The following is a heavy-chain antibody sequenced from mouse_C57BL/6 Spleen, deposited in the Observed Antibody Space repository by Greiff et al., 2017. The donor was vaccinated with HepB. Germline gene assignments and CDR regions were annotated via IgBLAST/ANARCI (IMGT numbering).Heavy chain of an antibody. CDR1: GFNIKDDY. V-gene: IGHV14-4*01. Sequence: EVQLQQSGAELVRPGASVKLSCTASGFNIKDDYMHWVKQRPEQGLEWIGWIDPENGDTEYASKFQGKATITADTSSNTAYLQLSSLTSEDTAVYYCTTGAFTTVVGSAYPYWGKGTLVTVSA. J-gene: IGHJ3*01. D-gene: IGHD1-1*01. CDR2: IDPENGDT. CDR3: TTGAFTTVVGSAYPY.